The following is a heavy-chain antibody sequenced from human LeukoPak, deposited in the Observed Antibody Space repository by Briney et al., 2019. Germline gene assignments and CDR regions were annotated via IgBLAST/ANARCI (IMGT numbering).Heavy chain of an antibody. D-gene: IGHD1-1*01. CDR1: GYSSTSYW. CDR3: ARTSGAWKDYFDY. CDR2: IYPCDSDT. Sequence: KYGESLKISCKGSGYSSTSYWIGWVRQMPGKGLEWMGIIYPCDSDTRYSPSFQGQVTISADKSISTAYLQWSSLKASDTAMYYCARTSGAWKDYFDYWGQGTLVTVSS. V-gene: IGHV5-51*01. J-gene: IGHJ4*02.